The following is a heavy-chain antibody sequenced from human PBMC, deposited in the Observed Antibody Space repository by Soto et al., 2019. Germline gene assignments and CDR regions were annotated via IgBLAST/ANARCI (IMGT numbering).Heavy chain of an antibody. V-gene: IGHV1-69*06. CDR2: IIPIFGTA. CDR3: ARAHYYCSGGSCGPPGVATYYYYYGMDV. J-gene: IGHJ6*02. Sequence: ASVKVSCKASGGTFSSYAISWVRQAPGQGLEWMGGIIPIFGTANYAQKFQGRVTITADKSTSTAYTELSSLRSEDTAVYYCARAHYYCSGGSCGPPGVATYYYYYGMDVWGQGTTVTVSS. CDR1: GGTFSSYA. D-gene: IGHD2-15*01.